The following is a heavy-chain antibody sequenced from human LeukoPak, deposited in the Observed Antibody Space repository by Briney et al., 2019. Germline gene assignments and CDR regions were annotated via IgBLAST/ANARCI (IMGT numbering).Heavy chain of an antibody. CDR3: ARGGWFGDPTGFDP. V-gene: IGHV1-8*01. CDR1: GYTFTSYD. Sequence: ASVKVSCKASGYTFTSYDINWVRQATGQGLEWMGWMNPNSGNTGYAQKFQGRVTMTRNTSISTAYMELSSLRFEDTAVYYCARGGWFGDPTGFDPWGQGTLVTVSS. J-gene: IGHJ5*02. D-gene: IGHD3-10*01. CDR2: MNPNSGNT.